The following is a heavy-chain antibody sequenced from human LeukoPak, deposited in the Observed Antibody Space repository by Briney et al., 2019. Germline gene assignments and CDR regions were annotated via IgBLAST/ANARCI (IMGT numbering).Heavy chain of an antibody. D-gene: IGHD3-3*01. CDR3: ARAPLSYYDFWSGYYYYYYYMDV. V-gene: IGHV1-8*01. J-gene: IGHJ6*03. Sequence: ASVKVSCKASGYTFTSYDINWVRQATGQGLEWMGWMNPNSGNTGYAQKFQGRVTMTRNTSISTAYMELSSLRSEDTAVYYCARAPLSYYDFWSGYYYYYYYMDVRGKGTTVTVSS. CDR2: MNPNSGNT. CDR1: GYTFTSYD.